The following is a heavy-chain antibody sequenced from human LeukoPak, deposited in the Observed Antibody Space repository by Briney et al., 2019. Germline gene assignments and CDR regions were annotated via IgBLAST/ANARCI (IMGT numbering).Heavy chain of an antibody. V-gene: IGHV4-34*01. CDR1: GGSFSGYY. CDR2: INHSGST. Sequence: SETLSLTCAVYGGSFSGYYWSWIRQPPGKGLEWIGEINHSGSTNYNPSLKSRVTISVDTSKNQFSLKLSSVTAADTAVYYCARGQYSSCMDYWGQGTLVTVSS. D-gene: IGHD6-19*01. J-gene: IGHJ4*02. CDR3: ARGQYSSCMDY.